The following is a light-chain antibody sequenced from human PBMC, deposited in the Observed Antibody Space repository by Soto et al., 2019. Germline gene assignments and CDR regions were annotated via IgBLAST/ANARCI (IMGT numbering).Light chain of an antibody. Sequence: EIVLTQSPLSLHVTPGEPATISCRSSQSLLQSSGHNFLDWYLQKPGQSPQLLIYLGSNRASGGPDRFSGSGSGTDFTLKISRVEAEDVATYYCQQYNSYSGTFGGGTKVDIK. CDR3: QQYNSYSGT. CDR2: LGS. V-gene: IGKV2-28*01. J-gene: IGKJ4*01. CDR1: QSLLQSSGHNF.